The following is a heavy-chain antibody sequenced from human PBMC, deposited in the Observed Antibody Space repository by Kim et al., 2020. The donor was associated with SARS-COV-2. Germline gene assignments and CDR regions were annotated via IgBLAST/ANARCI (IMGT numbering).Heavy chain of an antibody. CDR2: IDADNGNT. J-gene: IGHJ4*02. CDR3: ERNEDY. Sequence: ASVKVSCKASGYTFTSYAFHWVRQAPGQRLEWMGWIDADNGNTKYSQKFQGRVTISRDTSASTSYMELNNLRSEDTAVYYCERNEDYWGQGTLVTVSS. V-gene: IGHV1-3*01. CDR1: GYTFTSYA.